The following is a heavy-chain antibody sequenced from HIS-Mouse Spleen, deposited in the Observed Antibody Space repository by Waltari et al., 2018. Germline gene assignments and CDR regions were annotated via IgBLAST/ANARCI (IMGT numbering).Heavy chain of an antibody. V-gene: IGHV4-39*07. Sequence: QLQLQESGPGLVKPSETLSPTCTVSGCSISSSSYYWVWIRQPPGKGLEWIGSIYYSGSTYYNPSLKSRVTISVDTSKNQFSLKLSSVTAADTAVYYCAREIPYSSSWYDWYFDLWDRGTLVTVSS. CDR1: GCSISSSSYY. D-gene: IGHD6-13*01. CDR2: IYYSGST. CDR3: AREIPYSSSWYDWYFDL. J-gene: IGHJ2*01.